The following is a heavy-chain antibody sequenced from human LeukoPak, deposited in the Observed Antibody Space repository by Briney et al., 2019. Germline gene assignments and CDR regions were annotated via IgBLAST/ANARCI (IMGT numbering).Heavy chain of an antibody. Sequence: SETLSLTCTVSGGSISSYYWSWIREPPGKGLEWIGYIYYSGSTNYNPSLKSRVTISVDTSKNQFSLKLSSVTAADTAVYYCARAGGYYSYYYGMDVWGQGTTVTVSS. CDR3: ARAGGYYSYYYGMDV. CDR1: GGSISSYY. CDR2: IYYSGST. J-gene: IGHJ6*02. V-gene: IGHV4-59*01. D-gene: IGHD3-10*01.